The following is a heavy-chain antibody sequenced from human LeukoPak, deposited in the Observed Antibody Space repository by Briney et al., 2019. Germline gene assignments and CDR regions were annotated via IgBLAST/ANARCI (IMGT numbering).Heavy chain of an antibody. Sequence: SETLSLTCTVSGGSISSYYWSWIRQPPGKGLEWIGYIYYSGSTNYNPSLKSRVTISVDTSKNQFSLKLSSVTAADTAVYYCARAPIAAAGTIPFDYWGQGTLVTVSS. CDR2: IYYSGST. CDR1: GGSISSYY. D-gene: IGHD6-13*01. V-gene: IGHV4-59*12. J-gene: IGHJ4*02. CDR3: ARAPIAAAGTIPFDY.